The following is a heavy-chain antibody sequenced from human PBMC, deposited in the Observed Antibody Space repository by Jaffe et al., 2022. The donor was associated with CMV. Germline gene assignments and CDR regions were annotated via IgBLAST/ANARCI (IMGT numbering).Heavy chain of an antibody. Sequence: EVQLVESGGGLIQPGGSLRLSCAASGFTVSSNYMSWVRQAPGKGLEWVSVIYSGGSTYYADSVKGRFTISRDNSKNTLYLQMNSLRAEDTAVYYCASGYSSSWYSYYYYGMDVWGQGTTVTVSS. V-gene: IGHV3-53*01. J-gene: IGHJ6*02. CDR2: IYSGGST. D-gene: IGHD6-13*01. CDR1: GFTVSSNY. CDR3: ASGYSSSWYSYYYYGMDV.